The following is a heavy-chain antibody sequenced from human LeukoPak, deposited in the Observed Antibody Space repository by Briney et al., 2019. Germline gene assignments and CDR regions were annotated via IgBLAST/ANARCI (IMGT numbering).Heavy chain of an antibody. J-gene: IGHJ2*01. D-gene: IGHD4-17*01. V-gene: IGHV3-21*01. CDR2: ISSGSAYI. Sequence: GGSLRLSCAASGFTFSSYGMNWVRQAPGKGLEWVSLISSGSAYIYYEDSVKGRFTISRDNAKNSVYLQMNSLRAEDTAVYYCARDNGDFGKHWFFDLWGRGTLVTVSS. CDR3: ARDNGDFGKHWFFDL. CDR1: GFTFSSYG.